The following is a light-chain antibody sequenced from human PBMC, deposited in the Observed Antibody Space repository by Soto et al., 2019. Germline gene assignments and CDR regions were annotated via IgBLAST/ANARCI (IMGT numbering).Light chain of an antibody. Sequence: QSVLTQPPSVSGAPAQRVTIACTGGSSNIGAGYDVHWYQQLPGTAPKRLIYGNSNRPSGVPDRCSGSKSGTSASLAITGLQAEDEADYYCQSYDSSLRVVFGGGTKRTVL. CDR2: GNS. V-gene: IGLV1-40*01. CDR1: SSNIGAGYD. J-gene: IGLJ2*01. CDR3: QSYDSSLRVV.